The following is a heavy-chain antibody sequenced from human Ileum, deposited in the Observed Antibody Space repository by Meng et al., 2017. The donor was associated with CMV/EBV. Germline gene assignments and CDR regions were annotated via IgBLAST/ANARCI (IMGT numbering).Heavy chain of an antibody. Sequence: SVKVFCKASGGTFSSYTISWVRQAPGQGLEWMGRIIPILGIANYAQKFQGRVTITADKSTSTAYMELSSLRSEDTAVYYCNIVVVPVAIGVVDYWGQGTPVTVSS. CDR1: GGTFSSYT. V-gene: IGHV1-69*02. J-gene: IGHJ4*01. CDR2: IIPILGIA. D-gene: IGHD2-2*02. CDR3: NIVVVPVAIGVVDY.